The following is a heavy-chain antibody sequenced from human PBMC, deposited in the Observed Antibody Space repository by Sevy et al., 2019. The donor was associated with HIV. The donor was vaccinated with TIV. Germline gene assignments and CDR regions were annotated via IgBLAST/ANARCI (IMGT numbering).Heavy chain of an antibody. CDR1: GFTFSSYW. CDR2: INTDGIST. D-gene: IGHD3-10*01. CDR3: VRSPRGSGGSGLGY. V-gene: IGHV3-74*01. J-gene: IGHJ4*02. Sequence: GGSLRRSCAASGFTFSSYWMHWVRQAPGKGLVWVSRINTDGISTSYADSVKGRFTISRDNAKKTLYLQMNSLSDEDTVVYYCVRSPRGSGGSGLGYWGQGTLVTVSS.